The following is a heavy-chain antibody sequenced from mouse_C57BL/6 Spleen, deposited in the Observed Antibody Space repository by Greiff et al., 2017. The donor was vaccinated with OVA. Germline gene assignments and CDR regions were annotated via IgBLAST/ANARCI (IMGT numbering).Heavy chain of an antibody. V-gene: IGHV14-2*01. CDR2: IDPEDGET. D-gene: IGHD2-2*01. Sequence: VQLQQSGAELVKPGASVKLSCTASGFNIKDYYMHWVKQRTEQGLEWIGRIDPEDGETKYAPKFQGKATITADTSSNTAYLQLSILTSEDTAVYYCARDGYDVWYFDVWGTGTTVTVSS. CDR1: GFNIKDYY. CDR3: ARDGYDVWYFDV. J-gene: IGHJ1*03.